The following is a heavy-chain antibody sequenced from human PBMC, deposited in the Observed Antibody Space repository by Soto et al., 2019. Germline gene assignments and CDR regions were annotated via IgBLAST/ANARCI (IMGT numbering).Heavy chain of an antibody. CDR3: VKDLRSGGGSYLGGLGTFDY. CDR2: MSSDANNA. J-gene: IGHJ4*01. Sequence: GGSLRLSCAASGFSFSTYAMHWVRQAPGKGLEWVAVMSSDANNAYYADSLKGRFSIFRDNSKNTLSLRMNSLRADDTAVYYCVKDLRSGGGSYLGGLGTFDYWGHGTLVTVSS. D-gene: IGHD1-26*01. V-gene: IGHV3-30*18. CDR1: GFSFSTYA.